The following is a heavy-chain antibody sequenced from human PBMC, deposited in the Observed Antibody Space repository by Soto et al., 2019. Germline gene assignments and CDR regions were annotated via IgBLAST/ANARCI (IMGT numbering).Heavy chain of an antibody. CDR2: ITVYSGTT. CDR3: ARDSVVVTSTPHFAFDM. D-gene: IGHD2-21*02. CDR1: GYTFTNYG. Sequence: ASVKVSCKASGYTFTNYGLSWVRQAPGQGLEWMGWITVYSGTTDYAQKFQGRVTMTTDTSTNTAYMELRSLTSDDTAVYFCARDSVVVTSTPHFAFDMWGLGTMVTVSS. V-gene: IGHV1-18*04. J-gene: IGHJ3*02.